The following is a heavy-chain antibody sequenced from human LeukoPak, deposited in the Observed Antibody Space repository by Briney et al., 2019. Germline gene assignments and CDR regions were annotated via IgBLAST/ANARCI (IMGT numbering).Heavy chain of an antibody. V-gene: IGHV1-2*02. CDR1: GYTFTGYY. CDR3: ARDRRGSFWSGYPMYYFDY. J-gene: IGHJ4*02. D-gene: IGHD3-3*01. CDR2: INPNSGGT. Sequence: GASVKVSCKASGYTFTGYYMHWVRQAPGQGLEWMGWINPNSGGTNYAQKFQGRVTMTRDTSISTAYMELSRLRSDDTAVYYCARDRRGSFWSGYPMYYFDYWGQGTLVTVSS.